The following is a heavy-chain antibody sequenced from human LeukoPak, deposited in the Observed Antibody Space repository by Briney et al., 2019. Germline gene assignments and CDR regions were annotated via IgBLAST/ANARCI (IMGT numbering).Heavy chain of an antibody. Sequence: VASVKVSCKASGYTFTDYYIHWVRQAPGQGLEWMGWMYPSSGDTQCAPRFQGRVTMTRDASISTAYMELSRLTSDDTAVYYCVSVTYSSGSPWDHWGQGTLVTVSS. V-gene: IGHV1-2*02. CDR2: MYPSSGDT. J-gene: IGHJ4*02. D-gene: IGHD3-22*01. CDR3: VSVTYSSGSPWDH. CDR1: GYTFTDYY.